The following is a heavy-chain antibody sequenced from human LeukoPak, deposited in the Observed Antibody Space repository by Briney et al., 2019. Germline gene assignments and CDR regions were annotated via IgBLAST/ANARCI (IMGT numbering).Heavy chain of an antibody. CDR2: INHNGVSE. Sequence: QAGGSLRLSCTASGFSFSSDWMHWVRQAPGKGLVWVSRINHNGVSEAYADSVKGRFTISRDNAKNTLYLQMNSLGAEDTAVYYCARVPGYSGYFYGMDVWGQGTTVTVSS. D-gene: IGHD5-12*01. V-gene: IGHV3-74*01. J-gene: IGHJ6*02. CDR3: ARVPGYSGYFYGMDV. CDR1: GFSFSSDW.